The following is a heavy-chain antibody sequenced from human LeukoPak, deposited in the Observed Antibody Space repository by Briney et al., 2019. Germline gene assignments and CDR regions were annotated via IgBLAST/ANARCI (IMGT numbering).Heavy chain of an antibody. CDR3: ARGPIVGATSYFDY. Sequence: GRSQRLSCAASGFTFSSYAMHWVRQAPGKGLEWVAVISYDGSNKYYADSVKGRFTISRDNSKNTLYLQMNSLRAEDTAVYYCARGPIVGATSYFDYWGQGTLVTVSS. CDR2: ISYDGSNK. J-gene: IGHJ4*02. V-gene: IGHV3-30-3*01. CDR1: GFTFSSYA. D-gene: IGHD1-26*01.